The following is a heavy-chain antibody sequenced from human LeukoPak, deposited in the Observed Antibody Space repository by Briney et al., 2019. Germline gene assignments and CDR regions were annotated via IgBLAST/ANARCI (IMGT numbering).Heavy chain of an antibody. D-gene: IGHD4-17*01. J-gene: IGHJ4*02. Sequence: PGGSLRLSCAASGFTFSNYWMHWVRQAPGKGLVWVSHINTDGSSTSYADSVKGRYTISRDNAKNSLYLQMNSLRAEDTAVYYCARAPDYGDYGGYFDYWGQGTLVTVSS. CDR2: INTDGSST. V-gene: IGHV3-74*01. CDR3: ARAPDYGDYGGYFDY. CDR1: GFTFSNYW.